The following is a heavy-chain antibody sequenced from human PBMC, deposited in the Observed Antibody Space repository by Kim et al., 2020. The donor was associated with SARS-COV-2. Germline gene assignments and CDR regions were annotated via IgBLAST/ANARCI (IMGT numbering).Heavy chain of an antibody. CDR3: AKITMIDGVDY. CDR2: ISGTGGSA. D-gene: IGHD3-22*01. CDR1: GFTFSNYA. Sequence: GGSLRLSCAASGFTFSNYAMSWVRQAPGKGLEWVSGISGTGGSAYYAESVKGRFTISRDNSKNTLYLQLNSLRAEDTAVYYCAKITMIDGVDYWGQGTLVTV. V-gene: IGHV3-23*01. J-gene: IGHJ4*02.